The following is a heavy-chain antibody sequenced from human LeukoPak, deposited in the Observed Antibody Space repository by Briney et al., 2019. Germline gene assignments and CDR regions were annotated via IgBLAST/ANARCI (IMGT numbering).Heavy chain of an antibody. Sequence: GGSLRLSCVASGFTSGHIFTSYWMSWVRQAPGKGLEWVSIIYSGGTTYYADSVKGRCTISRDNSKNTLYLQMNSLRAEDTAVYYCAREDQGASWIYYFDYWGQGTLVTVSS. CDR2: IYSGGTT. J-gene: IGHJ4*02. V-gene: IGHV3-53*01. CDR1: GFTSGHIFTSYW. D-gene: IGHD2-2*01. CDR3: AREDQGASWIYYFDY.